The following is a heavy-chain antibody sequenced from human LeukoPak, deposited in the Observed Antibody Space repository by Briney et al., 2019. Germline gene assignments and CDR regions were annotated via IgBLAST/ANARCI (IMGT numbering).Heavy chain of an antibody. Sequence: ASVKVSCKASGYTFTSYGISWVRQAPGQGREWMGWISAYNGNTNYQQKLKGRVTMTTDTSTSTAYLKLRSLRSDDTAVYYCARGLKLSPLDYWGQGTLVTVSS. D-gene: IGHD2/OR15-2a*01. CDR3: ARGLKLSPLDY. J-gene: IGHJ4*02. CDR1: GYTFTSYG. V-gene: IGHV1-18*01. CDR2: ISAYNGNT.